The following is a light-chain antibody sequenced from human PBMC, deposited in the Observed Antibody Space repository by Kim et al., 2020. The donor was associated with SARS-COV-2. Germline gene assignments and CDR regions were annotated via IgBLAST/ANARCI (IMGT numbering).Light chain of an antibody. V-gene: IGLV1-40*01. CDR1: SSTIGADPA. CDR3: QSYDNSLRGYV. Sequence: MVTISSAGRSSTIGADPAVHRYQQRPGTAPKVLIFVKTARPSGVPARFSGSRSGTSASLAITGLQAEDEADYYCQSYDNSLRGYVFGPGTKVTVL. J-gene: IGLJ1*01. CDR2: VKT.